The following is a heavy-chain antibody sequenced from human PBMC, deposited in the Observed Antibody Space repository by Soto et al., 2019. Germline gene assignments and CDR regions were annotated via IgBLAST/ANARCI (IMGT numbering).Heavy chain of an antibody. J-gene: IGHJ5*02. CDR3: AHRQGYCSGGSCYWTWFDP. CDR2: IYWVDDK. V-gene: IGHV2-5*02. D-gene: IGHD2-15*01. Sequence: QITLKESGPTLVKPTQTLTLTCTFSGFSLSTSGVGVGWIRLPPGKALEWLALIYWVDDKRYSPSLKSRLTLTKDTSKNQVVLTMTNMDPVDTATYYCAHRQGYCSGGSCYWTWFDPWGQGTLVTVSS. CDR1: GFSLSTSGVG.